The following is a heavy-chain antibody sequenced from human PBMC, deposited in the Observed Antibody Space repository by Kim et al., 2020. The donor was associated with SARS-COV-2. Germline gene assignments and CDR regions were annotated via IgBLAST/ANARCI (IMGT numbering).Heavy chain of an antibody. CDR1: GGSFSGYY. V-gene: IGHV4-34*01. J-gene: IGHJ6*02. CDR3: ARSHRYCTNGVCAGYGMDV. Sequence: SETLSLTCAVYGGSFSGYYWSWIRQPPGKGLEWIGEINHSGSTNYNPSLKSRVTISVDTSKNQFSLKLSSVTAADTAVYYCARSHRYCTNGVCAGYGMDVWGQGTTVTVSS. D-gene: IGHD2-8*01. CDR2: INHSGST.